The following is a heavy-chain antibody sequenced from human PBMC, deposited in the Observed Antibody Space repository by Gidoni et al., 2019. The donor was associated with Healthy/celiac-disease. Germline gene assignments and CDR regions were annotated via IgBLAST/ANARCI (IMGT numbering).Heavy chain of an antibody. CDR3: AGERGYYDSSGYPGVYYYYYGMDV. CDR2: INPSGGST. D-gene: IGHD3-22*01. CDR1: GYTFTSYY. J-gene: IGHJ6*02. V-gene: IGHV1-46*04. Sequence: QVQLVQSGAEVKKPGASVKVSCKASGYTFTSYYMHWVRQAPGQGLEWMGIINPSGGSTSYAQKLQGRVTMTRDTSTSTVYMELSSLRSEDTAVYYCAGERGYYDSSGYPGVYYYYYGMDVWGQGTTVTVSS.